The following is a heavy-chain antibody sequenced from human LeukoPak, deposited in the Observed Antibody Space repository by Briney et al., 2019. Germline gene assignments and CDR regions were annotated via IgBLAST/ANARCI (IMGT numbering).Heavy chain of an antibody. CDR2: ISSSSSYI. J-gene: IGHJ3*02. CDR3: ASGLLYYYDSSALGAFDI. Sequence: TGGSLRLSCAASGXTFSSYSMNWVRQAPGKGLEWVSSISSSSSYIYYADSVKGRFTISRDNAKNSLYLQMNSLRAEDTAVYYCASGLLYYYDSSALGAFDIWGQGTLVTVSS. D-gene: IGHD3-22*01. V-gene: IGHV3-21*01. CDR1: GXTFSSYS.